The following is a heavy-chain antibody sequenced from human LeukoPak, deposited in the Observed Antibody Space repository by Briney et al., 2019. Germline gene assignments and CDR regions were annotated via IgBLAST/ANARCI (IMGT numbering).Heavy chain of an antibody. V-gene: IGHV3-48*03. Sequence: PGGSLRLSCPASGFTFSSYEMNWVRQAPGKGLEWVSYISSSGSTIYYADSVKGRFTISRDNAKNSLYLQMNSLRAEDTAVYYCARVGPARVVVPAAIDYWGQGTLVTVSS. CDR1: GFTFSSYE. D-gene: IGHD2-2*01. CDR2: ISSSGSTI. J-gene: IGHJ4*02. CDR3: ARVGPARVVVPAAIDY.